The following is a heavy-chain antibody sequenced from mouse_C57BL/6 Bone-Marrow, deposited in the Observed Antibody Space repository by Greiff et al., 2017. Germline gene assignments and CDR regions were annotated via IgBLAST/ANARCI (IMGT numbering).Heavy chain of an antibody. J-gene: IGHJ4*01. D-gene: IGHD2-5*01. CDR3: ARADYSNLDYAMDY. Sequence: VQLQQSGPELVKPGASVKISCKASGYSFTDYNMNWVKQSNGKSLEWIGVINPNYGSTSYNKKFKGKATLTVDQSSSTAYMQLNILTSEDSAVYYCARADYSNLDYAMDYWGQGTSVTVSS. CDR2: INPNYGST. CDR1: GYSFTDYN. V-gene: IGHV1-39*01.